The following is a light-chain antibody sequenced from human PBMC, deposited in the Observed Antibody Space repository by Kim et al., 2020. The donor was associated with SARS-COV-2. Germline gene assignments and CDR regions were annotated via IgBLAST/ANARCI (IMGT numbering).Light chain of an antibody. Sequence: VSPGQPDSITCSGDNWGDKNACWYHQKPGQSPVLVIYQDTKRPSGIPERFSGSNSGNTATLTISGTQAMDEADYYCQAWDSSTAYVFGTGTKVTVL. J-gene: IGLJ1*01. CDR3: QAWDSSTAYV. CDR2: QDT. CDR1: NWGDKN. V-gene: IGLV3-1*01.